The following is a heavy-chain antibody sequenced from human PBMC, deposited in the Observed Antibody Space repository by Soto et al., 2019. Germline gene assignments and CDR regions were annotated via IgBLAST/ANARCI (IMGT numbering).Heavy chain of an antibody. D-gene: IGHD3-3*01. CDR2: ISYDGSNK. J-gene: IGHJ4*02. Sequence: QVQLVESGGGVVQPGRSLRLSCAASGFTFSSYAMHWVRQAPGKGLEWVAVISYDGSNKYYADSVKGRLTISRDNSKNTLYLQMNSLRAEDTTVYYCAREIERLLGYWGQGTLVTVSS. CDR3: AREIERLLGY. CDR1: GFTFSSYA. V-gene: IGHV3-30-3*01.